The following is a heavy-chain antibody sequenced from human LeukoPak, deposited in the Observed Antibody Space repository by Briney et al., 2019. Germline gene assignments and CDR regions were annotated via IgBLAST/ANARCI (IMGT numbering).Heavy chain of an antibody. Sequence: SETLSLTCTVSGGSISPFYWNWIRQPPGKGLEWIGYIYYTGGTSYSPSLKSRVTISVDTSKNQFSLKVNSVTAADTAVYYCARTKPLDPFDFWGQGTLVTVSS. J-gene: IGHJ3*01. CDR3: ARTKPLDPFDF. V-gene: IGHV4-59*01. CDR2: IYYTGGT. CDR1: GGSISPFY.